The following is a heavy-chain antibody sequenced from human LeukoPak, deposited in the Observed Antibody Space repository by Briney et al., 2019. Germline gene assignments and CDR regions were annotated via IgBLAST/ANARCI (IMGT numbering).Heavy chain of an antibody. Sequence: PGRSLRLSCAASGFTFNNYAMSWVRQAPGKGLEWVASMSDNGHVTLYADSVKGRVTISRDNSRNTQHLQMDSLKVEDTAVYYCANSRYCSSGSCYFDYWGRGTLVTVSS. J-gene: IGHJ4*02. CDR2: MSDNGHVT. CDR1: GFTFNNYA. V-gene: IGHV3-23*01. D-gene: IGHD2-15*01. CDR3: ANSRYCSSGSCYFDY.